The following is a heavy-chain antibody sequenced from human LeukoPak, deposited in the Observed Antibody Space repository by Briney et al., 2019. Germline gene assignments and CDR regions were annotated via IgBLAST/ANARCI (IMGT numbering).Heavy chain of an antibody. V-gene: IGHV4-39*02. D-gene: IGHD2-8*01. CDR1: GGSLSSDYYY. CDR2: VYYSGTT. CDR3: ATDNGAFGL. Sequence: SSETLSLTCSVSGGSLSSDYYYWGWIRQTPGKGLEWIASVYYSGTTYYNPSLQSRVTISADTSRNQFSLELKSVTAADAAVYYCATDNGAFGLWGRGTLVTVSS. J-gene: IGHJ2*01.